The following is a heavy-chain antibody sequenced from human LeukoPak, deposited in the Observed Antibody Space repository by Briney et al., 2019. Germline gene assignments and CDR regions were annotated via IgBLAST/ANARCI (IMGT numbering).Heavy chain of an antibody. CDR2: VRGSGTDT. D-gene: IGHD5-12*01. V-gene: IGHV3-23*01. CDR1: GFTFSSYN. J-gene: IGHJ4*02. CDR3: AKTSRTNSAYDSPFDY. Sequence: GGSLRLSCAASGFTFSSYNMNWVRQAPGKGLEWVSAVRGSGTDTYYADSVKGRFTISRDNSKNTLYLQLNSLRAEDTAIYYCAKTSRTNSAYDSPFDYWGQGTLVTVSS.